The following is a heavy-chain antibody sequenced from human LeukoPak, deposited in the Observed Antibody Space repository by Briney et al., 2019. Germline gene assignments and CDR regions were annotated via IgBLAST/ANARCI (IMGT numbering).Heavy chain of an antibody. V-gene: IGHV1-2*02. D-gene: IGHD5-12*01. Sequence: ASVKVSCKASGYTFTSYDINWVRQATGQGLEWMGWINPNSGGTNYAQKFQGRVTMTRDTSISTAYMELSRLRSDDTAVYYCARDRSGYETLPPPYYYMDVWGKGTTVTVSS. CDR2: INPNSGGT. CDR1: GYTFTSYD. J-gene: IGHJ6*03. CDR3: ARDRSGYETLPPPYYYMDV.